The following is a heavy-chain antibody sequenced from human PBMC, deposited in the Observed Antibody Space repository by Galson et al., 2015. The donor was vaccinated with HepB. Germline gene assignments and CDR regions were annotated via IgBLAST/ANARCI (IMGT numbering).Heavy chain of an antibody. CDR3: ARDTHYYDRSGSQAIDY. Sequence: SLRLSCAASGFTFSSYSMNWVRQAPGKGLEWVAVIWFDGTNKYYADSVKGRFTISRDNSKNTLYLQMSSLRVEDSAVYYCARDTHYYDRSGSQAIDYWGQGTLVTVSS. D-gene: IGHD3-22*01. CDR2: IWFDGTNK. J-gene: IGHJ4*02. CDR1: GFTFSSYS. V-gene: IGHV3-33*08.